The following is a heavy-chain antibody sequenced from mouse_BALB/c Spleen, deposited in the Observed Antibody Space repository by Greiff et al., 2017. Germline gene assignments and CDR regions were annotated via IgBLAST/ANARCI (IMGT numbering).Heavy chain of an antibody. Sequence: DVKLVESGGGLVQPGGSRKLSCAASGFTFSSFGMHWVRQAPEKGLEWVAYISSGSSTIYYADTVKGRFTITRDNPKNTLFLQMNSLRSEDTAMYYGANDYYGTSEAWFAYWGQGTLVTVSA. V-gene: IGHV5-17*02. D-gene: IGHD1-1*01. CDR1: GFTFSSFG. CDR2: ISSGSSTI. CDR3: ANDYYGTSEAWFAY. J-gene: IGHJ3*01.